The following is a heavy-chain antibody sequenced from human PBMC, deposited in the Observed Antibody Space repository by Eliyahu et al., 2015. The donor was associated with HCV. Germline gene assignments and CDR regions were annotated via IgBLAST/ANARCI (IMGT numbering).Heavy chain of an antibody. Sequence: QVQLVESGGGVVHPGGSLXLSCSASGFPFSNLGMHWVRQAPGKGLEWVAFIRYDGSNKYYGDSVKGRITISRDNSKNTLYLQMNRLRAEDTAVYFCAKGNGWGILTGSSFDYWGQGTLVTVSS. V-gene: IGHV3-30*02. CDR1: GFPFSNLG. CDR3: AKGNGWGILTGSSFDY. CDR2: IRYDGSNK. J-gene: IGHJ4*02. D-gene: IGHD3-9*01.